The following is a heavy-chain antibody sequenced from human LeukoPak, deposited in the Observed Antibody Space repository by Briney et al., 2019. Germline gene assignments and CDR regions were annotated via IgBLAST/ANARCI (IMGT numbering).Heavy chain of an antibody. CDR3: ARDLGGGYFDY. J-gene: IGHJ4*02. D-gene: IGHD3-16*01. Sequence: GSLRLSCAASGFTFSSYAMHWVRQAPGKGLEWVAVISYDGSNKYYADSVKGRFTISRDNSKNTLYLQMNILRAEDTAVYYCARDLGGGYFDYWGQGTLVTVSS. CDR2: ISYDGSNK. CDR1: GFTFSSYA. V-gene: IGHV3-30-3*01.